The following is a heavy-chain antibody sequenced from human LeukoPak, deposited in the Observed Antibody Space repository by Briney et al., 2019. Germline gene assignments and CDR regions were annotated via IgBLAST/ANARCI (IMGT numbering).Heavy chain of an antibody. Sequence: GGSLRLSCAASGFTFSSYGMRWVRQAPGKGLEWVAFIRYDGSNKYYADSVKGRFTISRDNSKNTLYLQMNSLRAEDTAVYYCAKDMYYYDSSGSGFDYWGQGTLVTVSS. CDR1: GFTFSSYG. D-gene: IGHD3-22*01. CDR3: AKDMYYYDSSGSGFDY. V-gene: IGHV3-30*02. CDR2: IRYDGSNK. J-gene: IGHJ4*02.